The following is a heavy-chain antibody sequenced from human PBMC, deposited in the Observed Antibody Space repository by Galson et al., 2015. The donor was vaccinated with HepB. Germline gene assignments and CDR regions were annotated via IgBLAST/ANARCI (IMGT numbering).Heavy chain of an antibody. Sequence: SVKVSCKASGYSFTSYGISWVRLAPGQGLEWMGWIRTYNGNTHYAEKFQGRVTMSKDTSTNTAYMELRSLRSDDTAVYYCARGNYDIRSSSNTWAYYGMDVWGQGTTVTVSS. CDR2: IRTYNGNT. J-gene: IGHJ6*02. CDR3: ARGNYDIRSSSNTWAYYGMDV. CDR1: GYSFTSYG. V-gene: IGHV1-18*04. D-gene: IGHD3-3*01.